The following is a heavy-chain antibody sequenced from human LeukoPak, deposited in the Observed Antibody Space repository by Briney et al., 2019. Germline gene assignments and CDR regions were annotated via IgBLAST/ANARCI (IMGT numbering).Heavy chain of an antibody. CDR1: GFTFSNFA. V-gene: IGHV3-30-3*01. J-gene: IGHJ4*02. CDR3: ARVVAVTSYYFDY. D-gene: IGHD2-21*02. Sequence: GRSLRLSCAASGFTFSNFAMHWVRQAPGKGLEWVTVISYDGGNKYYADSVKGRFTISRDNSKNTLYLQMNSLRAEDTAVYYCARVVAVTSYYFDYWGQGTLVTVSS. CDR2: ISYDGGNK.